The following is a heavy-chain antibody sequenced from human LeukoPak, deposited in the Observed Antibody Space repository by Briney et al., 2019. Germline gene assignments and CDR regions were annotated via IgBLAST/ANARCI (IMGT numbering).Heavy chain of an antibody. CDR2: IYHNGHT. J-gene: IGHJ4*02. V-gene: IGHV4-30-2*01. Sequence: PSETLSLTCGVSGGSISSGGFSWGWIRQPPGKGLEWIGYIYHNGHTHYNPSLNSRVTISGDRSKKHFSLNLTSVTAADTAVYYCARMSLGGVVRGGFDYWGQGILVTVSS. D-gene: IGHD3-10*01. CDR3: ARMSLGGVVRGGFDY. CDR1: GGSISSGGFS.